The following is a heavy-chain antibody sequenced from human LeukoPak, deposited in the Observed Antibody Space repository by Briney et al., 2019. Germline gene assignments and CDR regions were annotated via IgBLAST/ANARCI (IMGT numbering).Heavy chain of an antibody. CDR1: GFTFSSYA. J-gene: IGHJ4*02. D-gene: IGHD5-18*01. V-gene: IGHV3-48*01. Sequence: GGSLRLSCAASGFTFSSYAMSSVRQAPGKGLEWVSAISGSSSTIYYADSVKGRFTISRDNAKNSLYLQMNSLRAEDTAVYYCARDSGYYSYGYVDYWGQGTLVTVSS. CDR2: ISGSSSTI. CDR3: ARDSGYYSYGYVDY.